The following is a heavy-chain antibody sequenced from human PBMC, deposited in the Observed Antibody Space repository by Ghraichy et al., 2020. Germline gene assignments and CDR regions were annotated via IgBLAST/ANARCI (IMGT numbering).Heavy chain of an antibody. J-gene: IGHJ6*02. CDR1: GFTFSSYA. CDR2: ISGSGGST. Sequence: GGSLRLSCAASGFTFSSYAMSWVRQAPGKGLEWVSAISGSGGSTYYADSVKGRFTISRDNSKNTLYLQMNSLRAEDTAVYYCAAAQPTVAGTLRGYVGYYYYGMDVWGQGTTVTVSS. CDR3: AAAQPTVAGTLRGYVGYYYYGMDV. V-gene: IGHV3-23*01. D-gene: IGHD6-19*01.